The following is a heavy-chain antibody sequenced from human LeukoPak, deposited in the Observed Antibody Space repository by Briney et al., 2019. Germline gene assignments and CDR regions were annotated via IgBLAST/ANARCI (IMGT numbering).Heavy chain of an antibody. CDR2: NDSGGNT. CDR1: GFTFSSYA. Sequence: GGSLRLSCAVSGFTFSSYAMSWVRQAPGKGLEWVSLNDSGGNTYYADSVKGRFTISRDNSKNMLFLQMSSLRAEDTAVYYCAKTSAGIRGGYFDYWGQGTLVTVSS. D-gene: IGHD3-10*01. CDR3: AKTSAGIRGGYFDY. V-gene: IGHV3-23*01. J-gene: IGHJ4*02.